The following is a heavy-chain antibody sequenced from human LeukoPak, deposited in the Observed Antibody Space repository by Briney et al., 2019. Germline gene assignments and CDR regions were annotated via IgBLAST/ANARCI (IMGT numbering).Heavy chain of an antibody. V-gene: IGHV1-8*03. CDR1: GYTFTSYN. CDR3: ARVPGYSSSRGWYFDY. Sequence: ASVKVSCKASGYTFTSYNINWVRQATGQGLEWMGWMNPNSGNTGYAQKFQGRVTITRNTSISTAYMELSSLRSEDTAVYYCARVPGYSSSRGWYFDYWGQGTLVTVSS. CDR2: MNPNSGNT. D-gene: IGHD6-13*01. J-gene: IGHJ4*02.